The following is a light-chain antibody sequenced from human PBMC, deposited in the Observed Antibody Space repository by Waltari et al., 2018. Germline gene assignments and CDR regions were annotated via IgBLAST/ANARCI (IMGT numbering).Light chain of an antibody. Sequence: DIQLTQSPSSLSAFVGASVIITCRAGQNIDTYLNWCQQKPGKAPKLLISGASTLQSGVPSRFSGSGSGAEFTLTINSLHPEDLATYYCQQTFSSPLSFGQGTRLDI. CDR2: GAS. CDR1: QNIDTY. CDR3: QQTFSSPLS. V-gene: IGKV1-39*01. J-gene: IGKJ2*03.